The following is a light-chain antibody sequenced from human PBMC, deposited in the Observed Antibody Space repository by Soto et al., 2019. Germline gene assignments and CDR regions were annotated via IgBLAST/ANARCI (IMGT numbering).Light chain of an antibody. CDR3: QQYGSSPLT. V-gene: IGKV3-20*01. J-gene: IGKJ4*01. CDR2: GAS. CDR1: QSVSSQ. Sequence: EVVLTQSPATLSLSPGERASLSCRASQSVSSQLAWYQQKPGQPPRLLIYGASSRATGVPDRFSGSGSGTDFTLTINRLEPEDFAVYFCQQYGSSPLTFGGGTKVDIK.